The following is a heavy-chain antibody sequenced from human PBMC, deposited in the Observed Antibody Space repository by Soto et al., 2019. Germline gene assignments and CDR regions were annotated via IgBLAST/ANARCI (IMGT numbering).Heavy chain of an antibody. CDR1: GGSVISGSYY. D-gene: IGHD1-26*01. J-gene: IGHJ4*02. Sequence: LSLTCTVSGGSVISGSYYWSWIRQPPGKGLEWIGYIYYSGSTNYNPSLKSRVTISVDTSKNQFSLKLSSVTAADTAVYYCARAPGSYYENYFDYWGQGTLVTVSS. CDR2: IYYSGST. CDR3: ARAPGSYYENYFDY. V-gene: IGHV4-61*01.